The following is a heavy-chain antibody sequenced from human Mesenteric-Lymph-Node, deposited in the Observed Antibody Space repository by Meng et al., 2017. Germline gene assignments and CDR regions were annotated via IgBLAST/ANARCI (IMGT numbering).Heavy chain of an antibody. CDR2: TYYRSKWYH. CDR1: GDIVSSNSAA. J-gene: IGHJ4*02. D-gene: IGHD4-23*01. Sequence: VQLQQSGPGLVKPSQTLSLTCAISGDIVSSNSAAWHWIGQSPSRDLEWLGRTYYRSKWYHEYAVSVKSRITISPDTPKNQFSLQLNSMTPEDTAVYYCARGINGGCGDWGQGTLVTVSS. CDR3: ARGINGGCGD. V-gene: IGHV6-1*01.